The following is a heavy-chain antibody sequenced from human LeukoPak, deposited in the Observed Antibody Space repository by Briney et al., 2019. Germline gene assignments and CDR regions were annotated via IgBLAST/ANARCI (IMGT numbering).Heavy chain of an antibody. CDR2: IWYDGSNK. CDR3: AKALDGGATTPDH. Sequence: GGSLRLSCAASGFTFSSYGMHWVRQAPGKGLEWGAVIWYDGSNKYYADSVKGRFTISRDNSKNTLYLQMNSLRAEDTAVYYCAKALDGGATTPDHWGQGTLVTVSS. V-gene: IGHV3-33*06. J-gene: IGHJ4*02. D-gene: IGHD1-26*01. CDR1: GFTFSSYG.